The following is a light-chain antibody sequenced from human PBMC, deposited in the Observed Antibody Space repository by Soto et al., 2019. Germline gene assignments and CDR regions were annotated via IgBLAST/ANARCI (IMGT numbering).Light chain of an antibody. Sequence: QSALTQPASVSGSPGQSITISCTGTSSDVGGYNYVSWYQQHPGKAPKLMISDVSNRPSGVSNRFSGSKSGNTASLTISGLQAEDAADYYCSSYTSSSTLYVFGTGTKLTVL. CDR1: SSDVGGYNY. V-gene: IGLV2-14*03. CDR3: SSYTSSSTLYV. J-gene: IGLJ1*01. CDR2: DVS.